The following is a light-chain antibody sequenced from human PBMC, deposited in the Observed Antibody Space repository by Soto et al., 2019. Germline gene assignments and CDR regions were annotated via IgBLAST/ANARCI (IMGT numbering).Light chain of an antibody. CDR3: QQYGSSRFT. J-gene: IGKJ3*01. CDR2: GAS. V-gene: IGKV3-20*01. Sequence: EIVLTQSPGTLSLSPGQRATLSCRASQSVSSSYLAWYQQKPGHAPRLLIYGASSRATGIPDRFSGSGSGTDFTLTISRLEPEDFAVYYCQQYGSSRFTFGPGTKVDIK. CDR1: QSVSSSY.